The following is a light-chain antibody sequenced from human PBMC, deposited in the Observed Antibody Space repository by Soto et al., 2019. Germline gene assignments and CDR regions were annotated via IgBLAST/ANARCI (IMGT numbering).Light chain of an antibody. CDR3: QQLNDFPPT. Sequence: IQLTQSPSSLSASVGDRVTITCRASQDISSFLAWYQQKPGKAPQLLIYATSTLQRGVPSRFSGRGSGTDFTLIISSLQPEDFATYYCQQLNDFPPTFGGGTKVEIK. J-gene: IGKJ4*01. CDR2: ATS. CDR1: QDISSF. V-gene: IGKV1-9*01.